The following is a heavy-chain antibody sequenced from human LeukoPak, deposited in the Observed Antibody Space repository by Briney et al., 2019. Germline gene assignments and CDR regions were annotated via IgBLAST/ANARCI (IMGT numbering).Heavy chain of an antibody. V-gene: IGHV3-48*01. CDR1: GFTFSSYG. Sequence: PGGSLRLSCAASGFTFSSYGMNWVRQAPGKGLEWVSYISSSSSTIYYADSVKGRFTISRDNAKNSLYLQMNSLRAEDTAVYYCARDGSGWSDAFDIWGQGTMVTVSS. CDR2: ISSSSSTI. D-gene: IGHD6-19*01. J-gene: IGHJ3*02. CDR3: ARDGSGWSDAFDI.